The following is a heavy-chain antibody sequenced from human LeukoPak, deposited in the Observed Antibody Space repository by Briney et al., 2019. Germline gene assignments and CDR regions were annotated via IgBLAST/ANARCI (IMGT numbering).Heavy chain of an antibody. CDR3: ARTITGTTGLFDY. V-gene: IGHV4-39*01. CDR1: GGSISSSSYY. Sequence: SETLSLTCTVSGGSISSSSYYWGWIRQPPGKGLEWIGSIYYSGSTYYNPSLKSRVTISIDTSKNQFSLKLSSVTAADTAVYYCARTITGTTGLFDYWGQGTLVTVSS. D-gene: IGHD1-7*01. CDR2: IYYSGST. J-gene: IGHJ4*02.